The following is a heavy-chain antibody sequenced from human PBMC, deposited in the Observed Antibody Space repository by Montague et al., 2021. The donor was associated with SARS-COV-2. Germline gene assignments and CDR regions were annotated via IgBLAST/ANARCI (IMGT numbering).Heavy chain of an antibody. Sequence: PALVKPTKTLTLTCTFSGFSLTTSAIGVSWIRQPPGKAPEWLARXDWDDDKHYDASLKTRLTISKDTSKNHVVLTMTNMDPVDTGTYYCARSGQPAGNYAPLGYYGLDVWGRGTTVVVS. V-gene: IGHV2-70*11. CDR1: GFSLTTSAIG. CDR2: XDWDDDK. D-gene: IGHD1-26*01. CDR3: ARSGQPAGNYAPLGYYGLDV. J-gene: IGHJ6*02.